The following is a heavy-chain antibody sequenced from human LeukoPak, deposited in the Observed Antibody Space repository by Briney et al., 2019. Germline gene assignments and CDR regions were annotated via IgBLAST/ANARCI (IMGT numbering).Heavy chain of an antibody. J-gene: IGHJ3*02. CDR3: AREGITMVRGVIDDAFDI. CDR2: IYYSGST. D-gene: IGHD3-10*01. V-gene: IGHV4-39*02. CDR1: GGSISSSSYY. Sequence: SETLSLTCTVSGGSISSSSYYWGWIRQPPGKGLEWIGSIYYSGSTYYNPSLKSRVTISVDTSKNQFSLKLSSVTAADTAVYYCAREGITMVRGVIDDAFDIWGRGTMVTVSS.